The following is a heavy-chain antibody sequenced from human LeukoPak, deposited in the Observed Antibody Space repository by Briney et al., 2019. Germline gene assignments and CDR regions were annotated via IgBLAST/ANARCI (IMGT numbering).Heavy chain of an antibody. D-gene: IGHD3-3*01. J-gene: IGHJ4*02. V-gene: IGHV4-39*01. CDR2: IYYSGST. CDR1: GFTFSSYSMN. CDR3: ARLAGGRFLEWLGDY. Sequence: GSLRLSCAASGFTFSSYSMNWVRQAPGKGLEWIGSIYYSGSTYYNPSLKSRITISVDTSKNQFSLKLSSVTAADTAVYYCARLAGGRFLEWLGDYWGQGTLVTVSS.